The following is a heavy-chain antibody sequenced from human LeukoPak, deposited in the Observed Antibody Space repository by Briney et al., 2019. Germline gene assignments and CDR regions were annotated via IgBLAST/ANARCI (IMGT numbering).Heavy chain of an antibody. V-gene: IGHV1-2*02. Sequence: ASVKVSCKASGYTFTGYYMHWVRQAPGQGLEWMGWINPNSGGTNYAQKFQGRVTMTRETSTSTAYMELRSLRPDDTAVYYCARPRYCSGGSCYGDWFDPWGQGTLVTVSS. CDR2: INPNSGGT. CDR1: GYTFTGYY. CDR3: ARPRYCSGGSCYGDWFDP. D-gene: IGHD2-15*01. J-gene: IGHJ5*02.